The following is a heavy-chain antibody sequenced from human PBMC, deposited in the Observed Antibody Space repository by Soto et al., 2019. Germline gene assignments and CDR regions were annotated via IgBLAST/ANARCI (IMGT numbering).Heavy chain of an antibody. CDR2: INPSGGST. CDR3: ARDGVGIAAAGTCVDY. J-gene: IGHJ4*02. D-gene: IGHD6-13*01. CDR1: GYTFTSYY. V-gene: IGHV1-46*01. Sequence: QVQLVQSGAEVKKPGASVKVSCKASGYTFTSYYMHWVRQAPGQGLEWMGIINPSGGSTSYAQKFQGRVNMTRDTSTSTVYMELSSLRSEDTAVYYCARDGVGIAAAGTCVDYWGQGTLVTVSS.